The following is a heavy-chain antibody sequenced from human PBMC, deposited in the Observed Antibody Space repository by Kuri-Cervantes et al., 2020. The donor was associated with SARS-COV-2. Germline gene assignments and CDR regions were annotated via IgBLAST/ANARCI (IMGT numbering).Heavy chain of an antibody. V-gene: IGHV3-23*01. CDR1: GFTFSSYA. Sequence: GGSLRLSCAASGFTFSSYAMSWVRQAPGKGLEWVSAISGSGGSTYYADSVKGRFTISRDNYKNTLYLQMNSPRAEDTAVYYCAKLPHYQLLPGDAFDIWGQGTMVTVSS. CDR2: ISGSGGST. J-gene: IGHJ3*02. D-gene: IGHD2-2*01. CDR3: AKLPHYQLLPGDAFDI.